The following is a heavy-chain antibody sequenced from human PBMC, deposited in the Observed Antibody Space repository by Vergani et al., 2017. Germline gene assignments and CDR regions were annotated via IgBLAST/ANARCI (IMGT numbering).Heavy chain of an antibody. CDR3: AKIGSGSYDY. D-gene: IGHD3-10*01. CDR2: IRYDGSNK. J-gene: IGHJ4*02. CDR1: GFTFSSYG. V-gene: IGHV3-30*02. Sequence: QVQLVESGGGVVQPGGSLRLSCAASGFTFSSYGMHWVRQARGKGLEWVAFIRYDGSNKYYADSVKGRFTISRDNSKNTLYLQMNSLRAEDTAVYYCAKIGSGSYDYWGQGTLVTVSS.